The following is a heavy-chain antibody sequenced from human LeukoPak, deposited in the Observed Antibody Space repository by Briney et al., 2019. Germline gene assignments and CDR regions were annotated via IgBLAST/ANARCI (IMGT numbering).Heavy chain of an antibody. Sequence: ASVKVSCKASGYTFTGYYMHWVRQAPGQGLEWMGRINPNSGGTNYAQKFQGRVTMTRDTSISTAYMELSRLRSDDTAVYYCARDSILLRFGELWDAFDIWGQGTMVTVSS. J-gene: IGHJ3*02. CDR2: INPNSGGT. CDR1: GYTFTGYY. D-gene: IGHD3-10*01. CDR3: ARDSILLRFGELWDAFDI. V-gene: IGHV1-2*06.